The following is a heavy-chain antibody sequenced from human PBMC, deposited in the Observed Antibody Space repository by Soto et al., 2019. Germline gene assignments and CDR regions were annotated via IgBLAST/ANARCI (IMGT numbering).Heavy chain of an antibody. V-gene: IGHV1-18*01. CDR2: ISAYNGNT. D-gene: IGHD6-13*01. Sequence: ASVKVSCKASGYTFTSYGISWVRQAPGQGLEWMGWISAYNGNTNYAQKLQGRVTMTTDTSTSTVYMELRSLRSDDTAVYYCHSSSWYGSPDDAFDIWGQGTMVTVSS. CDR3: HSSSWYGSPDDAFDI. CDR1: GYTFTSYG. J-gene: IGHJ3*02.